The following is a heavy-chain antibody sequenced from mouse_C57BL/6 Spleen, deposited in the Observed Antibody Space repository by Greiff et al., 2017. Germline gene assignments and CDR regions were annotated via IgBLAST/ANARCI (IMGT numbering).Heavy chain of an antibody. D-gene: IGHD2-4*01. CDR3: TGDYYDYFDY. Sequence: DVKLVESGGGLVQPGGSMKLSCVSSGFTFSNYWMNWVRQSPEKGLEWVAQIRLKSDNYETHYAESVKRRVTISRDDSKSSVYLHMNNLRAEDTGIYYCTGDYYDYFDYWGQGTTLTVSS. CDR1: GFTFSNYW. CDR2: IRLKSDNYET. J-gene: IGHJ2*01. V-gene: IGHV6-3*01.